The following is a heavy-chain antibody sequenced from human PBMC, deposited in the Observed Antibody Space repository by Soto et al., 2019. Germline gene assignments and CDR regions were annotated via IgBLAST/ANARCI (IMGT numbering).Heavy chain of an antibody. CDR2: ISSSSSYI. Sequence: GGSLRLSCAASGFTFSSYSMNWVRQAPGKGLEWVSSISSSSSYIYYADSVKGRFTISRDNAKNSLYLQMNSLRAEDTAVYYCATHCSGGSCYSGAFDIWGPGTMVTVSS. D-gene: IGHD2-15*01. V-gene: IGHV3-21*01. J-gene: IGHJ3*02. CDR1: GFTFSSYS. CDR3: ATHCSGGSCYSGAFDI.